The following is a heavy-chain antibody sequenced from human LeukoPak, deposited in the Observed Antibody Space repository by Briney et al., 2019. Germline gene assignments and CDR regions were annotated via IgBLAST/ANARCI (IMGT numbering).Heavy chain of an antibody. CDR3: AKDLIVVVPAAKHDAFDI. Sequence: GGSLRLSCTASGFTFSNYGLHWVRQAPGKGLEWVALISTDGSNKNYADFVKGRFTIPRDNSKNTLYLQMNSLRAEDTAVYYCAKDLIVVVPAAKHDAFDIWGQGTMVTVSS. D-gene: IGHD2-2*01. CDR2: ISTDGSNK. V-gene: IGHV3-30*18. CDR1: GFTFSNYG. J-gene: IGHJ3*02.